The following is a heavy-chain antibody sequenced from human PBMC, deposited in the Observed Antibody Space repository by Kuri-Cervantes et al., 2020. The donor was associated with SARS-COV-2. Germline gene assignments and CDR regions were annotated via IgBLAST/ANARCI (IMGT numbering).Heavy chain of an antibody. D-gene: IGHD3-22*01. CDR3: ARCPLYYYDSSGYQAYYYYGMTS. V-gene: IGHV6-1*01. CDR2: TYYRSKWYN. J-gene: IGHJ6*02. Sequence: SETLSLTCAISGDSVSSNSAAWNWIRQSPSRGLEWLGRTYYRSKWYNDYAVSVKSRITINPDTSKNQFSLQLNSVTPEDTAVYYCARCPLYYYDSSGYQAYYYYGMTSGAKGPRSPSP. CDR1: GDSVSSNSAA.